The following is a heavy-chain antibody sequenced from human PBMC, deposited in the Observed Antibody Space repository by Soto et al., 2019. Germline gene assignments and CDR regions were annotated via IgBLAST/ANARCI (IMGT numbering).Heavy chain of an antibody. V-gene: IGHV3-23*01. CDR2: ISGSGTST. J-gene: IGHJ6*02. D-gene: IGHD6-13*01. CDR1: GFTFSSSA. CDR3: AKEGSSWFYYCIGV. Sequence: GGSLRLSCSASGFTFSSSAMAWVRLAPGKGLEWVPGISGSGTSTFYAESVKGRFIISRDNSNNTLNLQLSRLRAEDTAVYYCAKEGSSWFYYCIGVWGQGTTVTV.